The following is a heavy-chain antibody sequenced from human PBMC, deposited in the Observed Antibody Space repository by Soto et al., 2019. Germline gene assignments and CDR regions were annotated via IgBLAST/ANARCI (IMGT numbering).Heavy chain of an antibody. CDR2: INHSGST. CDR1: GGSFSGYY. CDR3: ARVSRIMITFGGIYYFDY. D-gene: IGHD3-16*01. Sequence: QVQLQQWGAGLLKPSETLSLTCAVYGGSFSGYYWSWIRQPPGKGLEWIGEINHSGSTNYNPSLKRRVTISVDTSKDQFSLKLSSVTAADTAVYYCARVSRIMITFGGIYYFDYCGQGTLVTVSS. V-gene: IGHV4-34*01. J-gene: IGHJ4*02.